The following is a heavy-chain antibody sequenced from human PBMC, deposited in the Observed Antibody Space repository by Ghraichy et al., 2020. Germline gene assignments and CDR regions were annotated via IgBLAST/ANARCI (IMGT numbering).Heavy chain of an antibody. J-gene: IGHJ6*03. D-gene: IGHD6-19*01. Sequence: GGSLRLSCAASGFTFSSYGMHWVRQAPGKGLEWVAFIRYDGSNKYYADSVKGRFTISRDSSKNTLYLQMNSLRAEDTAVYYCAKDPTAVAGLPGGYYYYYMDVWGKGTTVTVSS. V-gene: IGHV3-30*02. CDR2: IRYDGSNK. CDR1: GFTFSSYG. CDR3: AKDPTAVAGLPGGYYYYYMDV.